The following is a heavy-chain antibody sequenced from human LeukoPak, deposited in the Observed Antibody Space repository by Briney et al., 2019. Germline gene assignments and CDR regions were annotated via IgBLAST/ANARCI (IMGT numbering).Heavy chain of an antibody. V-gene: IGHV4-39*07. D-gene: IGHD1-7*01. CDR2: IYYSGST. Sequence: SETLSLTCTVSGGSISSSSYYWGWIRQPPGKGLEWIGRIYYSGSTYYNPSLKSRVTISVDTSKSQFYLKLSSVTAADTAVYYCAKMAPTGTTFYYYYYMDVWGKGTTVTVSS. J-gene: IGHJ6*03. CDR1: GGSISSSSYY. CDR3: AKMAPTGTTFYYYYYMDV.